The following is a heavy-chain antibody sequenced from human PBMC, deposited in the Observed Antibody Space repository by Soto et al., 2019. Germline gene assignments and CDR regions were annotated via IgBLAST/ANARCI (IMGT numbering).Heavy chain of an antibody. J-gene: IGHJ4*02. CDR3: ARGGRSRWYLAS. CDR2: IYYSGST. CDR1: GGSISNYY. V-gene: IGHV4-59*01. Sequence: SEILSLSCSVSGGSISNYYWTWIRQPPGKGLEWIGHIYYSGSTNYNPSLKSRVTISVDTSRNEFSLNLISMTAADTAVYYCARGGRSRWYLASWGQGTLVTVSS. D-gene: IGHD6-13*01.